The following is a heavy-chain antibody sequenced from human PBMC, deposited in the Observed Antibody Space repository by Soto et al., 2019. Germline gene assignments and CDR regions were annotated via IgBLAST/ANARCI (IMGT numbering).Heavy chain of an antibody. J-gene: IGHJ3*02. CDR1: GGSISSGGYY. V-gene: IGHV4-31*03. CDR3: ARSYCSGGSCYAGFDAFDI. Sequence: QVQLQESGPGLVKPSQTLSLTCTVSGGSISSGGYYWSWIRQHPGKGLEGIGYIYYSGSTYYNTSLKGRVTISVDTSKNQFSLKLSSVTAADTAVYYCARSYCSGGSCYAGFDAFDIWGQGTMVTVSS. CDR2: IYYSGST. D-gene: IGHD2-15*01.